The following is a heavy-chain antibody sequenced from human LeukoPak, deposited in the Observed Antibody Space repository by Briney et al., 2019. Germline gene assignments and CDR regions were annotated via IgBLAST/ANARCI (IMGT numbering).Heavy chain of an antibody. CDR1: GFTFSNYN. Sequence: GGSLRLSCSASGFTFSNYNMHWVRQSPGKGLEHVSIIGDTGGTTRYADSVKGRFSVSRDNSKNTLYLQMSSLRPDDTAIYYCVKDLTYTFDYWGQGNLVTVSS. CDR2: IGDTGGTT. D-gene: IGHD3-16*01. CDR3: VKDLTYTFDY. V-gene: IGHV3-64D*09. J-gene: IGHJ4*02.